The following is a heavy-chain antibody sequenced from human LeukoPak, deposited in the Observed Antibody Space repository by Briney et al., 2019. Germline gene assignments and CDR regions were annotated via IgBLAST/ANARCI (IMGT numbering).Heavy chain of an antibody. CDR1: GGFISSYY. V-gene: IGHV4-59*01. CDR2: IYYSWST. Sequence: SETLSLTCTVSGGFISSYYWSWMRQPPGKGLEWIGYIYYSWSTTYNPYLKSRVTISVDTSKNQFSLKLSSVCAADTAVYYCARDRLTYYDFWSGYSYGMDVWGQGTTVTVSS. CDR3: ARDRLTYYDFWSGYSYGMDV. J-gene: IGHJ6*02. D-gene: IGHD3-3*01.